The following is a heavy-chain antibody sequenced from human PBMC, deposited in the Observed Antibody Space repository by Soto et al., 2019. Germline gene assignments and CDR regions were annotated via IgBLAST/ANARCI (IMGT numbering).Heavy chain of an antibody. Sequence: EVQLVESGGGLVKPGGSLRLSCAASGFTFSSYSMNWVRQAPGKGLEWVSSISSSSSYIYYADSVKGRFTISRDNAKNSLYLQMNCLRAEDTAVYYCASVVAASPADYWGQGTLVTVSS. J-gene: IGHJ4*02. V-gene: IGHV3-21*01. CDR2: ISSSSSYI. D-gene: IGHD2-15*01. CDR3: ASVVAASPADY. CDR1: GFTFSSYS.